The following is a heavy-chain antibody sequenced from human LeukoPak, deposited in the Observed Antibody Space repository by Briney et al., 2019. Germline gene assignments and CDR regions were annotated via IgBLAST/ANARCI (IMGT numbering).Heavy chain of an antibody. CDR2: IKEDGSDK. Sequence: PGGSLRLSCAPSVFSLRSFWMSWVRQAPREGLEGVASIKEDGSDKYYVESVKGRFTISRENARNSLFLQMNSLRAEDTAVYYCARVLWFGGIYYFDYWGQGTLVTVSS. V-gene: IGHV3-7*04. CDR3: ARVLWFGGIYYFDY. CDR1: VFSLRSFW. J-gene: IGHJ4*02. D-gene: IGHD3-10*01.